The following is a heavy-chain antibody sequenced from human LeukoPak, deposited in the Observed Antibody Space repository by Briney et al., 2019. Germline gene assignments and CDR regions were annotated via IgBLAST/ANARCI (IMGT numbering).Heavy chain of an antibody. CDR3: ARVGKVDPYCSSTSCSIDAFDI. CDR1: GFTFSSYS. J-gene: IGHJ3*02. D-gene: IGHD2-2*01. Sequence: NPGGSLRLSCAASGFTFSSYSMNWVRQAPGKGLEWVSSISSSSSYIYFADSVKGRFTISRDNAKNSLYLQMNSLRAEDTAVYYCARVGKVDPYCSSTSCSIDAFDIWGQGTMVTVSS. V-gene: IGHV3-21*01. CDR2: ISSSSSYI.